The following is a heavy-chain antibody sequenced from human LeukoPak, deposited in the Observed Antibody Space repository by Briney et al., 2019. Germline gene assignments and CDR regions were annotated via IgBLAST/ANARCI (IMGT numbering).Heavy chain of an antibody. D-gene: IGHD3-9*01. CDR1: GFTLSSYW. CDR2: IKQDGSEK. V-gene: IGHV3-7*01. Sequence: GGSLRLSCAASGFTLSSYWMSWVRQAPGRGLEWVANIKQDGSEKYYVDSVKGRFTISRDNAKNSLYLQMNSLRAEDTAVYYCARVDFDWLFDYWGQGTLVTVSS. CDR3: ARVDFDWLFDY. J-gene: IGHJ4*02.